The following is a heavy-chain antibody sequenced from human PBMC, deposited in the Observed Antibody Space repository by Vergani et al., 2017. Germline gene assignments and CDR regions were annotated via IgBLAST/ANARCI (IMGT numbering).Heavy chain of an antibody. J-gene: IGHJ4*02. CDR3: ARGAEYYYDSSGYAN. Sequence: QVQLVQSGAEVKQPGSSVKVSCKASGGTFSSYAISWVRQAPGQGLEWMGRIIPILGIANYAQKFQGRVTITADKSTSTAYMELSSLRSEDTAVYYCARGAEYYYDSSGYANWGQGTLVTVSS. CDR2: IIPILGIA. V-gene: IGHV1-69*04. D-gene: IGHD3-22*01. CDR1: GGTFSSYA.